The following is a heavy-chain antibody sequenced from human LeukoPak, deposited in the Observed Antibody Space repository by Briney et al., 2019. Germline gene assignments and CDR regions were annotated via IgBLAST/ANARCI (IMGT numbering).Heavy chain of an antibody. Sequence: GSLRLSCAASGFTFSSYAMHWVRQAPGKGLEWVAVISYDGSNKYYADSVKGRFTISRDNSKNTLYLQMNSLRAEDTAVYYCARAFADTAMDLYYWGQGTLVTVSS. CDR1: GFTFSSYA. CDR2: ISYDGSNK. D-gene: IGHD5-18*01. CDR3: ARAFADTAMDLYY. J-gene: IGHJ4*02. V-gene: IGHV3-30-3*01.